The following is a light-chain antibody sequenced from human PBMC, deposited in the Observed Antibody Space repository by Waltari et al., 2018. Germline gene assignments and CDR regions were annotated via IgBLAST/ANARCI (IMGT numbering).Light chain of an antibody. V-gene: IGKV3-20*01. CDR1: QSVSSSA. CDR2: GAS. CDR3: QHYGTSPEVT. J-gene: IGKJ4*01. Sequence: EIVLTQSPGTLSLSPGERATLSCRASQSVSSSALAWSQQKPGQAPRLVIYGASSRPTGIPDRFSGSGSGTDFTLTISRLEPEDFAVYYCQHYGTSPEVTFGGGTKVEIK.